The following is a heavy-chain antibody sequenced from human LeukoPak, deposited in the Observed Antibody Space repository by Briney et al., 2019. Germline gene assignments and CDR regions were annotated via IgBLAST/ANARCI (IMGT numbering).Heavy chain of an antibody. J-gene: IGHJ4*02. CDR3: ARDLDPRGYPFDY. CDR2: IDHSGST. D-gene: IGHD6-13*01. Sequence: PSETLSLTCTVPGYPISSGYYWGWIRQPPGKGLEWTGSIDHSGSTYYNPSLKSRITISVDTSKNQFSLKLSSVTAADTAVYYCARDLDPRGYPFDYWGQGTLVTVSS. V-gene: IGHV4-38-2*02. CDR1: GYPISSGYY.